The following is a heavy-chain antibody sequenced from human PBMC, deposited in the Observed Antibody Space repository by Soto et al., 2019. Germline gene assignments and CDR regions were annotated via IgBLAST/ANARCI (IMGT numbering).Heavy chain of an antibody. D-gene: IGHD1-26*01. Sequence: ASVKVSCKASGGTFSSYAISWVRQAPGQGLEWMGGIIPIFGTANYAQKFQGRVTITADESTSTAYMELSSLRSEDTAVYYCARDVGATTVIWFDPWGQGTLVTVSS. V-gene: IGHV1-69*13. CDR3: ARDVGATTVIWFDP. J-gene: IGHJ5*02. CDR2: IIPIFGTA. CDR1: GGTFSSYA.